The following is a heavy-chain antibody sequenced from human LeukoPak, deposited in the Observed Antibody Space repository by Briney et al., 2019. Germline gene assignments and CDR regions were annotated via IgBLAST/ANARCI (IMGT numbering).Heavy chain of an antibody. CDR1: GGSISSGGYY. D-gene: IGHD2-2*02. V-gene: IGHV4-31*03. J-gene: IGHJ5*02. Sequence: TLSLTCTVSGGSISSGGYYWSWIRQHPGKGLERIGYIYYGGSTYSNPSLKSRVTISVDTSKNQFSLNLSSVTAADTAVYYCARYCSSTNCYKGGFDPWGQGTLVTVSS. CDR3: ARYCSSTNCYKGGFDP. CDR2: IYYGGST.